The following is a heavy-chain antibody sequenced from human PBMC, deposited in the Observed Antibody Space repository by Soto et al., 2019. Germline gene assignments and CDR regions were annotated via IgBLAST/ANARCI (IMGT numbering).Heavy chain of an antibody. CDR1: GGSISSYY. CDR2: IYYSGST. Sequence: PSETLSLTCTVSGGSISSYYWSWIRQPPGKGLEWIGYIYYSGSTNYNPSLKSRVTISVDTSKNQFSLKLSSVTAADTAVYYCARDQGCSGGSCYFWTEWFDPWGQGTLVTVSS. J-gene: IGHJ5*02. D-gene: IGHD2-15*01. CDR3: ARDQGCSGGSCYFWTEWFDP. V-gene: IGHV4-59*01.